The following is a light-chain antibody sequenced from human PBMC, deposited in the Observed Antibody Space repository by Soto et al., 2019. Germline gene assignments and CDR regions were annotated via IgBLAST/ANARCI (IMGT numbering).Light chain of an antibody. CDR2: AAS. Sequence: DIHMTHSPSTLSASLGDRVTIACRASQTVNTWLAWYQQKPGKAPKLLIYAASTLQSGVPSRFSGSGSGTDFTLTISCLQSEDFATYYCPQYSSYPPWTFGQRTKVAIK. CDR1: QTVNTW. J-gene: IGKJ1*01. CDR3: PQYSSYPPWT. V-gene: IGKV1-5*01.